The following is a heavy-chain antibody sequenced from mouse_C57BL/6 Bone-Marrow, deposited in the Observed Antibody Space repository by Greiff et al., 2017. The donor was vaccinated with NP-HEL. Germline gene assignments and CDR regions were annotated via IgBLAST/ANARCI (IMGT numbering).Heavy chain of an antibody. V-gene: IGHV5-6*01. CDR1: GFTFSSYG. D-gene: IGHD1-2*01. Sequence: DVQLQESGGDLVKPGGSLKLSCAASGFTFSSYGMSWVRQTPDKRLEWVATISSGGSYTYYPDSVKGRFTISRDNAKNTLYLQMSSLKSEDTAMYYCARQRPLLRYFDVWGTGTTVTVSS. CDR3: ARQRPLLRYFDV. J-gene: IGHJ1*03. CDR2: ISSGGSYT.